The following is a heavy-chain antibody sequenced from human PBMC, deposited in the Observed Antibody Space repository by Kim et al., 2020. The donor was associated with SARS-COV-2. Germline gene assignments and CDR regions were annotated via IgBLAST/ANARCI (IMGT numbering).Heavy chain of an antibody. CDR2: KKGDGSNE. CDR1: GFTLVPCL. J-gene: IGHJ4*02. V-gene: IGHV3-7*01. Sequence: GGSLRLSCVDSGFTLVPCLMSWVRQAPGKGLEWVAVKKGDGSNEYYGDSVKGRFTMSRDNAKNSLYLEMSSLRAEDTAIYYCAALDPAQVPGGIWGQGTLVSVSS. D-gene: IGHD3-10*01. CDR3: AALDPAQVPGGI.